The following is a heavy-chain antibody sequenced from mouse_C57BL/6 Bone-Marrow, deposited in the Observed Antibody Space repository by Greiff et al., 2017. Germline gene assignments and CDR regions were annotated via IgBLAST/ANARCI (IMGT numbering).Heavy chain of an antibody. CDR2: ISGGGGNP. D-gene: IGHD1-1*01. CDR1: GFTFSSYT. Sequence: DVQLVESGGGLSKPGGSLTHSCAVSGFTFSSYTTSWCRQTPEKRLQWVAAISGGGGNPYYPDSVKGRFIISRDNDKNILYLQMSSLRSEDTAWYFCSRQVTTVLATKYFDVWGTGTTVTVSS. J-gene: IGHJ1*03. V-gene: IGHV5-9*01. CDR3: SRQVTTVLATKYFDV.